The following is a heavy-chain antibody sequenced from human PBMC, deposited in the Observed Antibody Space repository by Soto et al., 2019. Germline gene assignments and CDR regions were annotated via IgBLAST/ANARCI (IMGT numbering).Heavy chain of an antibody. Sequence: GGSLRLSCAASGLTFSHYSMNWVRQAPGKGLEWVSSISGGGTYRYYADSVKGRFTISRDNAKNTLYLQMNSLRAEDTAVYYCAKGSSRYYYYYMDVWGKGTTVTVSS. CDR1: GLTFSHYS. CDR2: ISGGGTYR. V-gene: IGHV3-21*04. CDR3: AKGSSRYYYYYMDV. J-gene: IGHJ6*03.